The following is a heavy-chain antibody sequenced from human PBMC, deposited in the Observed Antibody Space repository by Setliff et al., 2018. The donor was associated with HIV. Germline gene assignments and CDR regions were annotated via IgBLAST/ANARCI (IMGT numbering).Heavy chain of an antibody. V-gene: IGHV4-61*02. CDR1: GCSISSRSYY. D-gene: IGHD2-8*01. CDR2: IYSNGNT. CDR3: ARESPDGLDY. J-gene: IGHJ4*02. Sequence: SETLSLTCTVSGCSISSRSYYWSWLRQPAGKGLEWIGRIYSNGNTDYNPSLKSRVTISEDTSKNQFSLKVNSVTAADTAMYFCARESPDGLDYWGQGTLVTVSS.